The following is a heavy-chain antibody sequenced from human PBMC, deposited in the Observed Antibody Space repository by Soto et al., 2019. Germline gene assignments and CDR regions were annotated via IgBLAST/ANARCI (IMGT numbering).Heavy chain of an antibody. CDR3: AIRRCSGGSCYSDSGMDV. Sequence: QVQLVQSGAEVKKPGSSVKVSCKASGGTFSSYAISWVRQAPGQGLEWMGGIIPIFGTANYAQKFQGRVTITADESTSTAYTELSSLRSEDTAVYYCAIRRCSGGSCYSDSGMDVWGQGTTVTVSS. J-gene: IGHJ6*02. CDR1: GGTFSSYA. CDR2: IIPIFGTA. V-gene: IGHV1-69*01. D-gene: IGHD2-15*01.